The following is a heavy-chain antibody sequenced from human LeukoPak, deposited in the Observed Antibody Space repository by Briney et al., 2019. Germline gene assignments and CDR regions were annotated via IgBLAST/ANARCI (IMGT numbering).Heavy chain of an antibody. CDR3: ARGGEATMIVYYGMDV. Sequence: ASVKVSCKAFGGTFSSYAISWVRQAPGQGLEWMGGIIPIFGTANYAQKFQGRVTVTADESTSTAYVELSSLRSEDTAVYYCARGGEATMIVYYGMDVWGQGTTVTVSS. CDR2: IIPIFGTA. V-gene: IGHV1-69*13. J-gene: IGHJ6*02. CDR1: GGTFSSYA. D-gene: IGHD3-22*01.